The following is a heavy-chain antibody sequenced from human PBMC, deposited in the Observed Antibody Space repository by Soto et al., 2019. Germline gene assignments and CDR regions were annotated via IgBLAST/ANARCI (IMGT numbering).Heavy chain of an antibody. CDR3: ATAEVDY. Sequence: QSGGSLRLSCAASGFTFGDYWMHWVRQPPGKGPEWVSRMTGDGRTTQYADSVKGRFTASRDNAKSTLYLQMNSLRAEDTAVYYCATAEVDYWGPGTLVTVSS. CDR2: MTGDGRTT. J-gene: IGHJ4*02. V-gene: IGHV3-74*03. CDR1: GFTFGDYW.